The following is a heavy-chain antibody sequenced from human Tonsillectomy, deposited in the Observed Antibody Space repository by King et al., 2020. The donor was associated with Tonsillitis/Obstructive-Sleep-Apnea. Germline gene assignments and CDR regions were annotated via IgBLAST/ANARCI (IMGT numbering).Heavy chain of an antibody. J-gene: IGHJ4*02. D-gene: IGHD4/OR15-4a*01. CDR3: ARAKGCLDY. Sequence: ELQEAGPGLVEPSETLSPPCTVAVGSPSSGCFYWRGVRQPPRKGLGWCVLIYYSRSTNYNPSLKSRVTISVDTSKNQFSLQLGSVTAADTAVYYCARAKGCLDYWGQGTLVTVSS. CDR1: VGSPSSGCFY. V-gene: IGHV4-61*01. CDR2: IYYSRST.